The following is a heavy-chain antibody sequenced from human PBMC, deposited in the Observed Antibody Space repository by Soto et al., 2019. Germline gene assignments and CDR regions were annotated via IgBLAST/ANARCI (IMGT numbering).Heavy chain of an antibody. D-gene: IGHD4-4*01. CDR1: GYTLTELP. V-gene: IGHV1-24*01. Sequence: AASVKVSCKVSGYTLTELPMHWVRQAPGKGLEWMGGFDPEDGETIYAQKFQGRVTMTEDTSTDTAYMELSSLRSEDTAVYYCATETPGPTVYYYYYGMDVWGQGTTVT. CDR3: ATETPGPTVYYYYYGMDV. J-gene: IGHJ6*02. CDR2: FDPEDGET.